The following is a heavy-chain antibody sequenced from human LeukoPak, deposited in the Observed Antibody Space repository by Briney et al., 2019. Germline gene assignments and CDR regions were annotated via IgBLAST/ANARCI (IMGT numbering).Heavy chain of an antibody. V-gene: IGHV4-61*01. D-gene: IGHD4-17*01. CDR3: ARDRLGDYSPFHYYYYGMDV. Sequence: SETLSLTCTVSGGSVSSGSYYWSWIRQPPGKGLEWIGYIYYSGSTNYNPSLKSRVTISVDTSKNQFSLKLSSVTAADTAVYYCARDRLGDYSPFHYYYYGMDVWGQGTTVTLSS. J-gene: IGHJ6*02. CDR2: IYYSGST. CDR1: GGSVSSGSYY.